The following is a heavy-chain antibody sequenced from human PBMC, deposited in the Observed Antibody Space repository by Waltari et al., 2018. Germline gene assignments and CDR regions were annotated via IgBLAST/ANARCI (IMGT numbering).Heavy chain of an antibody. CDR3: ARELIDNWFDP. CDR1: GGSISSYS. V-gene: IGHV4-59*01. CDR2: IYYSGST. J-gene: IGHJ5*02. Sequence: QVQLQESGPGLVKPSETLSLTCTVSGGSISSYSWSWIRQPPGKGLEWIGYIYYSGSTNYNPSLKSRVTISVDTSKNQFSLKLSSVTAADTAVYYCARELIDNWFDPWGQGTLVTVSS.